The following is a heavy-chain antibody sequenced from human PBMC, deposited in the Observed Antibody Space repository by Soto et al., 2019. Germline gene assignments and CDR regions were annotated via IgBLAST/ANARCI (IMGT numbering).Heavy chain of an antibody. CDR2: ISIDGSSE. V-gene: IGHV3-30-3*01. D-gene: IGHD6-19*01. CDR3: AGENFRQWLDTQDRLDT. J-gene: IGHJ5*02. Sequence: QVQLVESGGGGVQPGGSLRLSCAASGFIFSSYAMHWFRRAPGKGLEWVAAISIDGSSEYYADSVKGRFKISRESSRKSLFLQMDKVRFAGTAVYFCAGENFRQWLDTQDRLDTWGQGTQGTVS. CDR1: GFIFSSYA.